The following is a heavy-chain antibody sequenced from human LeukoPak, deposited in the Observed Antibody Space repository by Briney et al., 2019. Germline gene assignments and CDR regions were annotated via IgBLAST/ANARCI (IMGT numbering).Heavy chain of an antibody. J-gene: IGHJ4*02. CDR3: ARVAIAAAGTDFDY. CDR1: GYTFTGYY. Sequence: GASVKVSCKASGYTFTGYYMHWVRQAPGQGLEWMGWINPNSGGTNYAQKFQGRVTMTRDTSISTAYMELSRLRSDDTAVYYCARVAIAAAGTDFDYWGQGTLVTVSS. CDR2: INPNSGGT. D-gene: IGHD6-13*01. V-gene: IGHV1-2*02.